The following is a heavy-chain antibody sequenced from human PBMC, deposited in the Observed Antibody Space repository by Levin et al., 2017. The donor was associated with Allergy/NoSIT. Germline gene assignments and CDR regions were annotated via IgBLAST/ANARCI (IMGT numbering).Heavy chain of an antibody. CDR1: GYTFTSYA. CDR2: FSVSNGNT. CDR3: ARGSSISSFDY. V-gene: IGHV1-18*01. Sequence: GESLKISCKASGYTFTSYAINWVRQAPGQGLEWMGWFSVSNGNTNYAQRLRDRATMTSDTSTNTAYMELRSLRSDDTAVYYCARGSSISSFDYWGQGTLVTVSS. D-gene: IGHD2-21*01. J-gene: IGHJ4*02.